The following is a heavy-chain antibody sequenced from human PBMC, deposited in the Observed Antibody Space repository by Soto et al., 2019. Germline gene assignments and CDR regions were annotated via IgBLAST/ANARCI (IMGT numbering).Heavy chain of an antibody. CDR1: GYTFTSYA. CDR3: ARSVFDVVVPAAMSWFDP. Sequence: QVQLVQSGAEVKKPGASVKVSCKASGYTFTSYAMHWVRQAPGQRLEWMGWINAGNDNTKYSQKFQGRVTITRDTSASTADMELSSLRSEDTAVYYCARSVFDVVVPAAMSWFDPWGQGTLVTVSS. V-gene: IGHV1-3*01. J-gene: IGHJ5*02. D-gene: IGHD2-2*01. CDR2: INAGNDNT.